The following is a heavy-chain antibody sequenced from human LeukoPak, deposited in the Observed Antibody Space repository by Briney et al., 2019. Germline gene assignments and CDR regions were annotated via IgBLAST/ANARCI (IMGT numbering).Heavy chain of an antibody. Sequence: SETLSLTCTVSGGSISSSYWSWIRQPPGKGLEWIGYIYYSGSTNYNPSLKSGVTMSVDTSKKQCSLKVTSVTAADTAVYYCARLTAYFDLWGRGTLVTVSS. CDR3: ARLTAYFDL. V-gene: IGHV4-59*08. CDR1: GGSISSSY. CDR2: IYYSGST. J-gene: IGHJ2*01.